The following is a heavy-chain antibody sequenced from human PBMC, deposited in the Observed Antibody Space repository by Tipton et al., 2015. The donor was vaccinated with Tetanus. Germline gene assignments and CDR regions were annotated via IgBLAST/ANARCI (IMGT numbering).Heavy chain of an antibody. J-gene: IGHJ3*02. V-gene: IGHV4-59*13. CDR1: GGSITSYY. Sequence: GLVKPSETLSLTCNVSGGSITSYYWSWIRQRPGRGLEWVGYVHYTGKDNYSPSLRSRVTLSVDTSKNQFSLKMNSVTAADTAVYYCARSPSPYCGGDCQRNAFDIWGQGTMVTVSS. CDR3: ARSPSPYCGGDCQRNAFDI. D-gene: IGHD2-21*02. CDR2: VHYTGKD.